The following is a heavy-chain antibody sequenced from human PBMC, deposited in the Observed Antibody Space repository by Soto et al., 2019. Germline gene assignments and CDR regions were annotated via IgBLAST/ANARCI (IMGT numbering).Heavy chain of an antibody. V-gene: IGHV3-30-3*01. CDR2: ISYDGSNK. CDR1: GFTFSSYA. D-gene: IGHD3-3*01. CDR3: AREATITIFGVVTPSYYFDY. J-gene: IGHJ4*02. Sequence: GGSLRLSCAASGFTFSSYAMHWVRQAPGKGLEWVAVISYDGSNKYYADSVKGRFTISRDNSKNTLYLQMNSLRAEDTAVYYCAREATITIFGVVTPSYYFDYWGQGTLVTVSS.